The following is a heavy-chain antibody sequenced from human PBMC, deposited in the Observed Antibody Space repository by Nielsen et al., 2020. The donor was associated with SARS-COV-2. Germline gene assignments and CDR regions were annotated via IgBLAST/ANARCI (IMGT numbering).Heavy chain of an antibody. V-gene: IGHV3-53*01. Sequence: GGSLRLSCAASGFSVSTNYMSWVRQTPGKGLEWVSVIYSGGRTYYADSVKGRFTISRDNSKNTLYLQMKSLRAEDTAVYYCARDLGGVLVGYCTSTSCNKSPLGMDVWGQGTMVTVSS. J-gene: IGHJ6*02. D-gene: IGHD2-2*01. CDR3: ARDLGGVLVGYCTSTSCNKSPLGMDV. CDR1: GFSVSTNY. CDR2: IYSGGRT.